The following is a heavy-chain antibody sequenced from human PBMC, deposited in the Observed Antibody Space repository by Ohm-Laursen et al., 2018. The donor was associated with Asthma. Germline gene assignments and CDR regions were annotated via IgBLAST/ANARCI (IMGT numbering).Heavy chain of an antibody. CDR2: ISGSGGST. V-gene: IGHV3-23*01. D-gene: IGHD6-19*01. CDR3: AKFIAVAGDSDY. Sequence: GSLRLSCAASGFTFSSYAMSWVRQAPGKGLEWVSAISGSGGSTYYADSVKGRFTISRDNSKNTLYLQMNSLRAEDTAVYYCAKFIAVAGDSDYWGQGTLVTVSS. J-gene: IGHJ4*02. CDR1: GFTFSSYA.